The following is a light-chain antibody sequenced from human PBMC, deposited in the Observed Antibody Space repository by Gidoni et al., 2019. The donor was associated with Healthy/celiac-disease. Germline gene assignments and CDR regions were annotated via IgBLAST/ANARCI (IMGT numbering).Light chain of an antibody. Sequence: IRMTQSPSSFSASTGDRVTITCRASQGISSYLAWYQQKPGKAPKLLIYAASPLQSGVPSRFSGSGSGTDFTLTISCLQSEDFATYYCQQYYSYPLTFGGGTKVEIK. V-gene: IGKV1-8*01. J-gene: IGKJ4*01. CDR2: AAS. CDR1: QGISSY. CDR3: QQYYSYPLT.